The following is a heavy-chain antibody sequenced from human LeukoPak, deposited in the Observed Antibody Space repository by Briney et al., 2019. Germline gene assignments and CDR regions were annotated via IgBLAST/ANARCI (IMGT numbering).Heavy chain of an antibody. CDR3: ARDADPTAYYGSGSSIDY. Sequence: PSETLSLTCTVSGYFITSGHYWGWIRPPPGKGLEWIGSIYHSGSTYYNPSLKSRVTISVDTSKSQFSLRLNSVTAADTAVYYCARDADPTAYYGSGSSIDYWGQGTLVTVSS. D-gene: IGHD3-10*01. CDR1: GYFITSGHY. V-gene: IGHV4-38-2*02. J-gene: IGHJ4*02. CDR2: IYHSGST.